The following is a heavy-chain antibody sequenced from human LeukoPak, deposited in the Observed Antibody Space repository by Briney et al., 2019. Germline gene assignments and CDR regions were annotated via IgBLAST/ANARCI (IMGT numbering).Heavy chain of an antibody. V-gene: IGHV3-23*01. CDR2: ISGSGGST. CDR3: AKDKMPDYYYYYMDV. D-gene: IGHD2-2*01. J-gene: IGHJ6*03. CDR1: GFTFSSYA. Sequence: GGSLRLSCAASGFTFSSYAMSWVRQAPGKGLEWVSAISGSGGSTYYADSVKGRFTISRDNSKNTLYLQMNSLRAEDMALYYCAKDKMPDYYYYYMDVWGKGTTVTVSS.